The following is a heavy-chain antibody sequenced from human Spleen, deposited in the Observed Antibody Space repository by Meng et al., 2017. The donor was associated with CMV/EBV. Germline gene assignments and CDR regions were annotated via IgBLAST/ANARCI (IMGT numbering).Heavy chain of an antibody. CDR2: INPNSGAT. V-gene: IGHV1-2*02. Sequence: YTFIGYYIHWVRQAPGQGLEWIGWINPNSGATNCAQKFLGRVTMTRDTSISTAYMDLSRLRSDDTAVYYCARNALRFSEWPPGWFDLWGQGTLVTVSS. CDR1: YTFIGYY. J-gene: IGHJ5*02. CDR3: ARNALRFSEWPPGWFDL. D-gene: IGHD3-3*01.